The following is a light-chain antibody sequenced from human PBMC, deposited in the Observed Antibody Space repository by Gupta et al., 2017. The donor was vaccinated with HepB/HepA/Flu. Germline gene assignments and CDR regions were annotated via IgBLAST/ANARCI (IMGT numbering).Light chain of an antibody. CDR1: ALPKQY. CDR2: KDS. V-gene: IGLV3-25*03. CDR3: QSADSSGTVV. Sequence: YELPPPPSLSVSPGQTARITCSGDALPKQYAYWYQQKPGQAPVLVIYKDSERPSGIPERFSGSSSGTTVTLTISGVQAEDEADYYCQSADSSGTVVFGGGTKLTVL. J-gene: IGLJ2*01.